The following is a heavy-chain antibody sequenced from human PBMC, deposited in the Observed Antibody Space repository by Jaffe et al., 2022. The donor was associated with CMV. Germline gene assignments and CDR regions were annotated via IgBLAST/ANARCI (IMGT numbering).Heavy chain of an antibody. V-gene: IGHV3-11*01. CDR1: GFTFSDYH. CDR2: ISSGGSTI. CDR3: ARDPQRDDGYAFDI. D-gene: IGHD2-2*03. Sequence: QVQVVESGGGLVKPGGSLRLSCAVSGFTFSDYHLSWVRQAPGKGLEFVSYISSGGSTIFYADSVQGRFTISRDNAKNSLYLQMSSLRAEDTALYYCARDPQRDDGYAFDIWGQGTMVTVSS. J-gene: IGHJ3*02.